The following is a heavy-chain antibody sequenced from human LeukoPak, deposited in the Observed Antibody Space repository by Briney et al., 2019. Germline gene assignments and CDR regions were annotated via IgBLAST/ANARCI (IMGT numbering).Heavy chain of an antibody. CDR1: GFTFSSYA. D-gene: IGHD4-17*01. Sequence: GSLRLSCAASGFTFSSYAMSWVRQAPGKGLEWVSAIGGSGASTYYADSVKGRFTISRDNSKNTVYLQMNSLRAEDTAVYYCAKNSARTTVTTGLSYWGQGTLVTVSS. CDR2: IGGSGAST. V-gene: IGHV3-23*01. J-gene: IGHJ4*02. CDR3: AKNSARTTVTTGLSY.